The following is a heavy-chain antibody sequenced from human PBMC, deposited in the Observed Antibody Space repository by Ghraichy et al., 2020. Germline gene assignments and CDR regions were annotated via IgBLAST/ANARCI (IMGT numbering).Heavy chain of an antibody. CDR2: IYYSGST. J-gene: IGHJ4*02. Sequence: SETLSLTCTVSGGSISSYYWSWIRQPPGKGLEWIGYIYYSGSTNYNPSLKSRVTISVDTSKNQFSLKLSSVTAADTAVYYCARGFGELFVFFDYWGQGTLVTVSS. CDR1: GGSISSYY. V-gene: IGHV4-59*01. D-gene: IGHD3-10*01. CDR3: ARGFGELFVFFDY.